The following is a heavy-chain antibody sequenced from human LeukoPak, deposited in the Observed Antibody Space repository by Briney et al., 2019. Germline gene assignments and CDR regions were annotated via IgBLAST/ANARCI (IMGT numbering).Heavy chain of an antibody. J-gene: IGHJ3*01. Sequence: PGGSLRLSCAASGFTVSSYGMTWVRLAPGKGLEWVSAFSATDGSAQYAESVKGRFTISRDNSKNSLYLRMNSLRDEDTAVYYCAKARIAAAGTGAFDVWGQGTMVTVSS. CDR2: FSATDGSA. V-gene: IGHV3-23*01. CDR1: GFTVSSYG. CDR3: AKARIAAAGTGAFDV. D-gene: IGHD6-13*01.